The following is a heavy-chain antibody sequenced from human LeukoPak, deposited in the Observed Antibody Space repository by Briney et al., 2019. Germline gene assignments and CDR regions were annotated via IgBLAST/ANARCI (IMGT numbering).Heavy chain of an antibody. CDR2: IYSGGST. Sequence: PGGSLRLSCAASGFTVSSNYMSWVRQAPGKGLEWVSVIYSGGSTYYADSVKGRFTISRDNSKNTLYLQMNSLRAEDTAVYYCARLAPRVSSSGWYARHYYYYYGMDVWGQGTTVTVSS. D-gene: IGHD6-19*01. CDR3: ARLAPRVSSSGWYARHYYYYYGMDV. CDR1: GFTVSSNY. J-gene: IGHJ6*02. V-gene: IGHV3-66*04.